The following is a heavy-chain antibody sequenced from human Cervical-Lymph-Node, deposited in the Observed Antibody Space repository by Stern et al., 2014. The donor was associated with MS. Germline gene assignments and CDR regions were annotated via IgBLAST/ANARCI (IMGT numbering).Heavy chain of an antibody. CDR3: ARDRTVTTYYGMDV. CDR2: VSYDGSDE. J-gene: IGHJ6*02. Sequence: VQLVESGGGVVQPGRSLRLSCAASGFTFSYSTMHWVRQAPGKGLEWVATVSYDGSDEYYPDSVKGRFTISRDNSKNTLYLQVNSLRAEDTGVYFCARDRTVTTYYGMDVWGQGTTVTVSS. CDR1: GFTFSYST. D-gene: IGHD4-11*01. V-gene: IGHV3-30*04.